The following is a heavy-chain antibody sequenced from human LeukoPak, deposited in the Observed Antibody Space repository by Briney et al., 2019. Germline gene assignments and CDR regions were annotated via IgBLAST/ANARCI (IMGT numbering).Heavy chain of an antibody. V-gene: IGHV3-7*01. CDR3: ARALRQRGGYDSSGYYLGPLSYYMDV. Sequence: PGGSLRLSCAASGFTFSSYWMSWVRQAPGKGLEWVANIKQDGSEKYYVDSVKGRFTISRDNAKNSLYLQMNSLRAEDTAVYYCARALRQRGGYDSSGYYLGPLSYYMDVWGKGTTVTISS. D-gene: IGHD3-22*01. J-gene: IGHJ6*03. CDR1: GFTFSSYW. CDR2: IKQDGSEK.